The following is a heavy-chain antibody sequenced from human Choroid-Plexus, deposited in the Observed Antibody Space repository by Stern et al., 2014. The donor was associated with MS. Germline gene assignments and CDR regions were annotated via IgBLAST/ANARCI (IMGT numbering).Heavy chain of an antibody. D-gene: IGHD6-19*01. CDR1: GFTLSDHY. J-gene: IGHJ4*02. V-gene: IGHV3-72*01. CDR2: IRNKANSYTT. CDR3: VRVSGSSGSDF. Sequence: EVQLEESGGGLVQPGGSLRLSCVASGFTLSDHYMDWVRQAPGKGLEWVGRIRNKANSYTTHYAASVKGRFVISRDDSKNSLYLQMNSLKSEDTAVYYCVRVSGSSGSDFWGQGTLVSVSS.